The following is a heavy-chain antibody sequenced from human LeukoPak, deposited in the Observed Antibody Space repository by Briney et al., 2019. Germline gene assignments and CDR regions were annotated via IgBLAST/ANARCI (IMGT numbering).Heavy chain of an antibody. Sequence: GASVKVSCKASGYTFTSYDINWVRQATGQGLEWMGWMSPNSGNTGYAQKFQGRVTMTRNTSISTAYMELSSLRSEDTAVYYCAREMAVAAPQRFAPWGQGTLVTV. CDR2: MSPNSGNT. V-gene: IGHV1-8*01. J-gene: IGHJ5*02. CDR3: AREMAVAAPQRFAP. D-gene: IGHD2-15*01. CDR1: GYTFTSYD.